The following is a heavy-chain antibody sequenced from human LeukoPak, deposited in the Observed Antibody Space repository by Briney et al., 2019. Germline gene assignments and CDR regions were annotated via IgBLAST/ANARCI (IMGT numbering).Heavy chain of an antibody. Sequence: GGSLRLSCTASGFIFSTYWMSWVRQAPGKGLEWVANIKEDGSESHYVDSVKGRFTISRDNAKNSLYLQMNSLRAEDTAVYFCAAPLDYYDSSGYHQGGDWGQGNLVTVSS. V-gene: IGHV3-7*01. CDR3: AAPLDYYDSSGYHQGGD. D-gene: IGHD3-22*01. CDR2: IKEDGSES. J-gene: IGHJ4*02. CDR1: GFIFSTYW.